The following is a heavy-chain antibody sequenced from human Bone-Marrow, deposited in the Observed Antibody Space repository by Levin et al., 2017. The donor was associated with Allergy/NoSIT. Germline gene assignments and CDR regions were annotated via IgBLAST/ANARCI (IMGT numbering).Heavy chain of an antibody. Sequence: ASVKVSCKASGYTFSNYGVNWVRQAPGQGLEWMGWSSAYNGDATYAQKFQGRVTKTTDTSTTTAYMELRSLRSDDTAMYYCARGDGYCSSTSCYEDYWGQGTLVTVSS. D-gene: IGHD2-2*01. V-gene: IGHV1-18*01. CDR1: GYTFSNYG. J-gene: IGHJ4*02. CDR2: SSAYNGDA. CDR3: ARGDGYCSSTSCYEDY.